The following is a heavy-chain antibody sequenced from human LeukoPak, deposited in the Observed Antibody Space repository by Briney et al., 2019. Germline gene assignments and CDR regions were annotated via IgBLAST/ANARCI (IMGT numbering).Heavy chain of an antibody. CDR1: GFTFSDYY. CDR2: ISSSGSTI. CDR3: ARAIRRSWYAVHYYYYGMDV. D-gene: IGHD6-13*01. J-gene: IGHJ6*02. Sequence: PGRSLRLSCAASGFTFSDYYMSWIRQAPGKGLEWVSYISSSGSTIYYADSVKGRFTISRDNAKNSLYLQMNSLRAEDTAVYYCARAIRRSWYAVHYYYYGMDVWGQGTTVTVSS. V-gene: IGHV3-11*01.